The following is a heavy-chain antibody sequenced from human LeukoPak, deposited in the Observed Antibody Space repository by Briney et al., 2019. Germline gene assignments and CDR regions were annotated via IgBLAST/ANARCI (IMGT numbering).Heavy chain of an antibody. J-gene: IGHJ4*02. CDR1: GFTFRSYW. V-gene: IGHV3-7*01. Sequence: PGGSLRLSCAASGFTFRSYWMSWVRQAPGKGLEWVANINQGGSVKYYVGSVKGRFTISRDDAKNSLYVQMNSLRDEDTAVYYCARVGYSGWNLEYSSQGTLVTVSS. CDR2: INQGGSVK. CDR3: ARVGYSGWNLEY. D-gene: IGHD5-12*01.